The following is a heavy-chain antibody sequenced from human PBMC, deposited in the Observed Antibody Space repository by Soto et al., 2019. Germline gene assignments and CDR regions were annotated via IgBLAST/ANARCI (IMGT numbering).Heavy chain of an antibody. Sequence: QVQLQESGPGLVKPSETLSLTCTVSGGSISSYYWSWIRQPPGKGLEWIGYIYYSGSTNYNPSLKSRVTISVDTSKNKFSLKLNSVTAAATAVYYCATRGATRGKNYYYYCMDVWGKGTTVTVSS. D-gene: IGHD1-26*01. J-gene: IGHJ6*03. CDR3: ATRGATRGKNYYYYCMDV. CDR1: GGSISSYY. CDR2: IYYSGST. V-gene: IGHV4-59*01.